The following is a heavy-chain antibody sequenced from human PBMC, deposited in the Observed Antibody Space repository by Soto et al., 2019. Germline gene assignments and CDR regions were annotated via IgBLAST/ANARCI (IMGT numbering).Heavy chain of an antibody. V-gene: IGHV1-8*01. CDR2: MNPNSGNT. J-gene: IGHJ4*02. CDR1: GYTFTSYD. D-gene: IGHD6-19*01. CDR3: ARGRKGYSSGGSRGSYFDY. Sequence: QVQLVQSGAEVKKPGASVKVSCKASGYTFTSYDINWVRQATGQGLEWMGWMNPNSGNTGYAQKFQGRVTMTRNTSISTAYMELSSLRSEDTAVYYCARGRKGYSSGGSRGSYFDYWGQGTLVTVSA.